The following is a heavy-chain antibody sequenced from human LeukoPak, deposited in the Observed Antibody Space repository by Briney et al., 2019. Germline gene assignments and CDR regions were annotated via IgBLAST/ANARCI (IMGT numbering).Heavy chain of an antibody. V-gene: IGHV4-39*07. CDR2: IYYSGST. Sequence: SETLSLTCTVSGSSISSSSYSWGWIRQPPGKGLEWIGSIYYSGSTYYNPSLKSRVTISIDTSKNQFSLKLSSVTAADTAVYHCARDHRYSGSTRRRWFDPWGQGTLVTVSS. CDR3: ARDHRYSGSTRRRWFDP. D-gene: IGHD6-13*01. CDR1: GSSISSSSYS. J-gene: IGHJ5*02.